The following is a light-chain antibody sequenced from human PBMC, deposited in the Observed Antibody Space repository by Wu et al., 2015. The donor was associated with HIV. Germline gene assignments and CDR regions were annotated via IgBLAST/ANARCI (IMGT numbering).Light chain of an antibody. J-gene: IGKJ1*01. V-gene: IGKV3-20*01. CDR3: QQYGSSPQT. CDR1: QSVSGSQ. Sequence: ENVLTQSPGTVSLSPGERATLSCRASQSVSGSQLAWYQQKPGQAPRLLFSGASKRATGIPDRFSGSGSGTDFTLTISRLEPEDSAVYYCQQYGSSPQTFGQGTKVEIK. CDR2: GAS.